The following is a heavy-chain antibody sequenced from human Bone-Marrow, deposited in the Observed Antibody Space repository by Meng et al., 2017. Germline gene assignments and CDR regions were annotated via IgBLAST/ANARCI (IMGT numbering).Heavy chain of an antibody. V-gene: IGHV1-8*01. D-gene: IGHD6-13*01. Sequence: ALVKVSCKASGYTFTSYDINWVRQATGQGLEWMGWMNPNSGNTGYAQKFQGRVTMTRNTSISTAYMELSSLRSEDTAVYYCARDNSSSWYKEYFQHWGQGTLVTVSS. CDR1: GYTFTSYD. CDR2: MNPNSGNT. J-gene: IGHJ1*01. CDR3: ARDNSSSWYKEYFQH.